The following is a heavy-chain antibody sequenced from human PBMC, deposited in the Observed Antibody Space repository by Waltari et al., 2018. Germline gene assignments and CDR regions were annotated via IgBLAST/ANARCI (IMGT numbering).Heavy chain of an antibody. V-gene: IGHV1-69*05. Sequence: QVQLVQSGAEVKKPGASVKVSCKGSGDIFSNYAISWVRQAPGQGLEWMGGTIPMFGSPHYAEKFQDRVTMTTDELTSTAYMELSSLRFEDTAVYFCAGDLLSGTKFNVWGQGTVVAVSS. D-gene: IGHD1-7*01. J-gene: IGHJ3*01. CDR3: AGDLLSGTKFNV. CDR1: GDIFSNYA. CDR2: TIPMFGSP.